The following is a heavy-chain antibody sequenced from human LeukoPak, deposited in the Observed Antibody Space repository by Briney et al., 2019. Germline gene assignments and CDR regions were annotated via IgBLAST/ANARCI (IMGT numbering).Heavy chain of an antibody. J-gene: IGHJ3*02. V-gene: IGHV1-69*13. CDR3: ARSYNIGDAFDI. D-gene: IGHD2-2*02. CDR1: GGTFSSYA. CDR2: IIPIFGTA. Sequence: GASVKVSCKASGGTFSSYAISWVRQAPGQGLEWMGGIIPIFGTANYAQKFQGRVTITADESTSTAYMELSSLRSEDTAAYYCARSYNIGDAFDIWGQGTMVTVSS.